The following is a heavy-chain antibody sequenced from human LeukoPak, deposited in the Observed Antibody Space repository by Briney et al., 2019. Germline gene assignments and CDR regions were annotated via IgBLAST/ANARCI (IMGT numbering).Heavy chain of an antibody. Sequence: SETLSLTCAVYGGSFSGYYWSLIRQPPGKGLEWIGEINHSGSTNYNPSLKSRVTISVDTSKNQFSLKLSSVTAADTAVYYCARDGPGGGLDYWGQGTLVTVSS. J-gene: IGHJ4*02. V-gene: IGHV4-34*01. D-gene: IGHD3-10*01. CDR2: INHSGST. CDR1: GGSFSGYY. CDR3: ARDGPGGGLDY.